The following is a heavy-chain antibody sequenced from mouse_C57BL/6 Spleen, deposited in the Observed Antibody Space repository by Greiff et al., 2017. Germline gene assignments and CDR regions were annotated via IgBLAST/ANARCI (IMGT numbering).Heavy chain of an antibody. CDR3: ARVYGYDAMDY. V-gene: IGHV1-80*01. D-gene: IGHD1-1*02. CDR2: IYPGDGGT. CDR1: GYAFSSYW. J-gene: IGHJ4*01. Sequence: QVQLKQSGAELVKPGASVKISCKASGYAFSSYWMNWVKQRPGTGLEWIGHIYPGDGGTNYNGKFKGKATLTADKSSSTAYMQLSSLTSEDSAVYFCARVYGYDAMDYWGQGTSVTVSS.